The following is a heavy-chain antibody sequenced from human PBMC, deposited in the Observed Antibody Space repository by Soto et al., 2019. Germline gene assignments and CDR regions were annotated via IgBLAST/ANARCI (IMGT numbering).Heavy chain of an antibody. CDR3: ARETAYRSGRTCYTAFDV. CDR2: ISPYIGDT. Sequence: QVHLEQSGAEVREPGASVQGSCNTSGYTFTSYGVTWLRQAPGQGLEWMGWISPYIGDTNYAEKFQGRVTMNTDTSTRTPYRALRRLTSDDTATYYCARETAYRSGRTCYTAFDVWGQGTVVTVSS. CDR1: GYTFTSYG. J-gene: IGHJ3*01. V-gene: IGHV1-18*01. D-gene: IGHD2-15*01.